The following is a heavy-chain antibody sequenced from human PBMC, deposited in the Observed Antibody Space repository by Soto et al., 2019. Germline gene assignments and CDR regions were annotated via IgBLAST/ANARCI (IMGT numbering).Heavy chain of an antibody. CDR2: INAGNGNT. J-gene: IGHJ5*01. D-gene: IGHD3-16*01. CDR3: ARFGGAALSYNWFDS. Sequence: ASVKLSGKASGCTFTSYAMHWVRQAPGQRLEWMGWINAGNGNTKYSQKFQGQVTISADKSISTAHLEWSSLKASDTAMYYCARFGGAALSYNWFDSWGQGTLVTVSS. CDR1: GCTFTSYA. V-gene: IGHV1-3*01.